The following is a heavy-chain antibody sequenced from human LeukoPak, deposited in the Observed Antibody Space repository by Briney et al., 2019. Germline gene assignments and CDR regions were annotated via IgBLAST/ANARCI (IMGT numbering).Heavy chain of an antibody. CDR2: ISGSDDNT. D-gene: IGHD6-19*01. V-gene: IGHV3-23*01. Sequence: GGSLRSSCVAPGFTFRSYAMTWVRQVPGKGLNWVSGISGSDDNTYYADSVKGRFTISRDNSKNTLYLQMNSLRAEDTAVYYCAKDRWLGRYYYYYGMDVWGQGTTVTVSS. J-gene: IGHJ6*02. CDR3: AKDRWLGRYYYYYGMDV. CDR1: GFTFRSYA.